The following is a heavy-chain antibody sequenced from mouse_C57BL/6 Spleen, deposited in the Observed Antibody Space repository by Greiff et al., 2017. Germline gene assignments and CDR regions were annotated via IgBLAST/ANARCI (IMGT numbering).Heavy chain of an antibody. CDR3: ARVEGDNYGSSSYAMDY. J-gene: IGHJ4*01. V-gene: IGHV1-39*01. Sequence: EVHLVESGPELVKPGASVKISCKASGYSFTDYNMNWVKQSNGKSLEWIGVINPNYGTTSYNQKFKGKATLTVDQSSSTAYMQLNSLTSEDSAVYYCARVEGDNYGSSSYAMDYWGQGTSVTVSS. D-gene: IGHD1-1*01. CDR1: GYSFTDYN. CDR2: INPNYGTT.